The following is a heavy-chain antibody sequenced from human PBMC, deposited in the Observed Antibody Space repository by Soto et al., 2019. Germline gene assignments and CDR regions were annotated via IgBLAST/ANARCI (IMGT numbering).Heavy chain of an antibody. CDR2: ISSSGSTI. CDR1: GFTFSSYA. CDR3: ARVRVVVPAAIRLGLDY. V-gene: IGHV3-48*03. Sequence: EVQLVESGGGLVQPGGSLRLSCAASGFTFSSYAMNWVRQAPGKGLEWVSYISSSGSTIYYADSVKGRFTISRDNAKNSLYLQMNSLRAEDTAVYYCARVRVVVPAAIRLGLDYWGQGTLVTVSS. J-gene: IGHJ4*02. D-gene: IGHD2-2*01.